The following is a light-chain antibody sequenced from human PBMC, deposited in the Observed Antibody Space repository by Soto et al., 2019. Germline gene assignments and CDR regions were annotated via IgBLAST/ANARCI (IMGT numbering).Light chain of an antibody. Sequence: QSALTQPASVSGTPGQSITISCAGTSSDVGGFNYVSWYQQFPGKAPKLLIYEVTNRPSGVSDRFSGSRSANTASLTISGLQTEDEAYYYCSSYTSSRTWMFGEGTKVTVL. V-gene: IGLV2-14*01. CDR2: EVT. CDR3: SSYTSSRTWM. J-gene: IGLJ3*02. CDR1: SSDVGGFNY.